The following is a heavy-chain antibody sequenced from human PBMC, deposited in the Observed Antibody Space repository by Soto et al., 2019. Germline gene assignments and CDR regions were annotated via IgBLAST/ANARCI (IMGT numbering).Heavy chain of an antibody. Sequence: GSLRLSCAASGFTVNSNYMTWVRQAPGKGLEWVSVIYSGGTTDYADSVKGRFTISRDTSKNTLSLQMNSLRAEDTAVYYCARGFNYGYFDYWGQGTLVTVSS. CDR3: ARGFNYGYFDY. CDR1: GFTVNSNY. D-gene: IGHD5-18*01. J-gene: IGHJ4*02. V-gene: IGHV3-53*01. CDR2: IYSGGTT.